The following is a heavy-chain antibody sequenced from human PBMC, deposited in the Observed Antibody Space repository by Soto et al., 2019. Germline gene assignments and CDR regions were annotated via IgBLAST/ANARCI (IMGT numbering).Heavy chain of an antibody. V-gene: IGHV4-59*01. CDR1: GGSISSYY. CDR2: IYYSGST. CDR3: ARRRAPDY. Sequence: QVQLQESGPGLVKPSETLSLTCTVSGGSISSYYWSWIRQPPGKGLEWSGYIYYSGSTNYNTTLKDRVTISVDTSKNQFSLKLSSVNAADTAVYYCARRRAPDYWGQGTLVTVSS. D-gene: IGHD6-25*01. J-gene: IGHJ4*02.